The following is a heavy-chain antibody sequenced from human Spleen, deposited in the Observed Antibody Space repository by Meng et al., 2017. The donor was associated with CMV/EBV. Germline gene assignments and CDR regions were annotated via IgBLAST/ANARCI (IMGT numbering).Heavy chain of an antibody. CDR3: ARGGTTFDY. J-gene: IGHJ4*02. CDR1: GGSFSGYY. V-gene: IGHV4-34*01. CDR2: INHSGRT. Sequence: LSLTCAVYGGSFSGYYWSWLRQPPGKGLERIGEINHSGRTNYNPSLKSRVTTSVDTSKNQFSLRLTSVTAADTAVYYCARGGTTFDYWGQGTLVTVSS. D-gene: IGHD4-17*01.